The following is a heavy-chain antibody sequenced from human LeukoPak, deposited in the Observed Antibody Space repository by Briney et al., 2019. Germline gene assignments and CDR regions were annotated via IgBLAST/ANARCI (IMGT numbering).Heavy chain of an antibody. D-gene: IGHD3-22*01. CDR2: FDPEDGET. Sequence: AASVKVSCKVSGYTLTELSMHWVRQAPGKGLEWMGGFDPEDGETIYAQKFQGRVTMTEDTSTDTAYMELSNLRSEDTAVYYCATEYYYDSSGPTPLDYWGQGTLVTVSS. CDR1: GYTLTELS. J-gene: IGHJ4*02. V-gene: IGHV1-24*01. CDR3: ATEYYYDSSGPTPLDY.